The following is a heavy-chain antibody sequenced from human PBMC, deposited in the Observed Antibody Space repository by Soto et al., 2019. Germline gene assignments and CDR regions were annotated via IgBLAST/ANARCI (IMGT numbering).Heavy chain of an antibody. CDR1: GGSISSGGYY. CDR3: ARRREDYSSGYYYYYYMDV. CDR2: IYYSGST. J-gene: IGHJ6*03. Sequence: SETLSLTCTVSGGSISSGGYYWSWIRQHPGKGLEWIGYIYYSGSTYYNPSLKSRVTISVDTSKNQFSLKLSSVTAADTAVYYCARRREDYSSGYYYYYYMDVWGKGTTVTVSS. V-gene: IGHV4-31*03. D-gene: IGHD4-4*01.